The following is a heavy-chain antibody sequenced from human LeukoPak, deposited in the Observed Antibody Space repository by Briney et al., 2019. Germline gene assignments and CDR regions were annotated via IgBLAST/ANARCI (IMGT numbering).Heavy chain of an antibody. V-gene: IGHV1-18*01. CDR3: ASVAYCSGGSCYSTDAFDI. Sequence: ASVKASCKASGYTFTSYGISWVRQAPGQGLEWMGWISAYNGNTNYAQKLQGRVTMTTDTSTSTAYMELRSLRSDDTAVYYCASVAYCSGGSCYSTDAFDIWGQGTMVTVSS. J-gene: IGHJ3*02. D-gene: IGHD2-15*01. CDR2: ISAYNGNT. CDR1: GYTFTSYG.